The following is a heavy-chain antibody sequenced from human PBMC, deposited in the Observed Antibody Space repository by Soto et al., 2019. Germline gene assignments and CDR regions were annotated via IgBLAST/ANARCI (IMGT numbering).Heavy chain of an antibody. CDR1: GYDFATYW. Sequence: PGESLKISCKGSGYDFATYWIGWVRQMHGKGLEWMGIIYPGDSDTRYSPSFQGQVTISADKSISTAYLQWSSLKASDTAMYYCARQDYGDYVSYYGMDVWGQGTTVTVSS. V-gene: IGHV5-51*01. D-gene: IGHD4-17*01. CDR3: ARQDYGDYVSYYGMDV. J-gene: IGHJ6*02. CDR2: IYPGDSDT.